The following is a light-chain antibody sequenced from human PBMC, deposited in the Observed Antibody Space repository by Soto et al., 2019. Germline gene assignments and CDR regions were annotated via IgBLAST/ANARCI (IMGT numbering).Light chain of an antibody. Sequence: EIVMTQSPATLSVSPGERATLSCRASQSVSSNLAWYQQKPGQAPRLLIYGASTRATGIPARFSGSGSGTELTLTISSLQSEDFALYYCQQYNNWPPLTFGQGTKVEIK. V-gene: IGKV3-15*01. J-gene: IGKJ1*01. CDR2: GAS. CDR1: QSVSSN. CDR3: QQYNNWPPLT.